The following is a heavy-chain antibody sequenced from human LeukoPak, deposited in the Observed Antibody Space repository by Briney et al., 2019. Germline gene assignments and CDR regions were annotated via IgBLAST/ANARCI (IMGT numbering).Heavy chain of an antibody. J-gene: IGHJ3*02. CDR1: GESMRTGGYY. CDR2: IYYSGST. D-gene: IGHD3-16*01. V-gene: IGHV4-31*03. CDR3: ARGDGSHSYAKGFDI. Sequence: SQTLSLTCSVSGESMRTGGYYWTWIRQHPGKGLEWIGYIYYSGSTYYNPSLKDRISMSVDTSNNRFSVKLTAVTAADTAVYFCARGDGSHSYAKGFDIWGQGTLDTVSS.